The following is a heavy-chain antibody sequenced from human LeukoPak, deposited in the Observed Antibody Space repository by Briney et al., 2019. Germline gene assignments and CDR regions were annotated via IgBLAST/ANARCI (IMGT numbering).Heavy chain of an antibody. CDR1: GFTFTTIW. D-gene: IGHD3-22*01. J-gene: IGHJ4*02. V-gene: IGHV3-15*01. CDR3: TKTFHRDSSALN. CDR2: IKANSAGATT. Sequence: GGSLRLSCAASGFTFTTIWMGWVRQAPGKGLEWVGRIKANSAGATTDYAAPVEGRFIISRDDSKNMLYLQMDSLKTEDTAVYYCTKTFHRDSSALNWGQGTLVTVSS.